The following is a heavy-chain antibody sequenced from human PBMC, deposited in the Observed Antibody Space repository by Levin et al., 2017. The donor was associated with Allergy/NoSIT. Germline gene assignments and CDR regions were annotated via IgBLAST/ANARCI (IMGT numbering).Heavy chain of an antibody. J-gene: IGHJ4*02. Sequence: SETLSLTCTVSGGSISSYYWSWIRQPAGKGLEWIGRIYTSGSTNYNPSLKSRVTMSVDTSKNQFSLKLSSVTAADTAVYYCARGLFEDYGSGSYYNYFDYWGQGTLVTVSS. CDR2: IYTSGST. CDR3: ARGLFEDYGSGSYYNYFDY. CDR1: GGSISSYY. D-gene: IGHD3-10*01. V-gene: IGHV4-4*07.